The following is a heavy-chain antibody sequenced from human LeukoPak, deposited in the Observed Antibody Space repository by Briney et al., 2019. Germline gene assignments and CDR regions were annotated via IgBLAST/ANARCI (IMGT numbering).Heavy chain of an antibody. J-gene: IGHJ4*02. CDR1: GYSFGNFG. CDR2: IGAYNGNT. D-gene: IGHD5-18*01. V-gene: IGHV1-18*01. Sequence: GASVKVSCKASGYSFGNFGISWMRQAPGQGLEWVGWIGAYNGNTTYAQKFQGRVIMTTDISTATAHLELRSLRSDDTAVYYCARDLFLYSYGYGLLNFWGQGTLVTVSS. CDR3: ARDLFLYSYGYGLLNF.